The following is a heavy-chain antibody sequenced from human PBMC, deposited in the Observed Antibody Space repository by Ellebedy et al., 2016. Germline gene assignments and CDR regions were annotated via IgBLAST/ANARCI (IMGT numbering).Heavy chain of an antibody. CDR3: ARHVASSSSGSHFHS. CDR1: GCSFSSYY. V-gene: IGHV4-59*08. Sequence: SETLSLTXTVSGCSFSSYYWSWIRQPPGKGLGWIGFIFYSGSTNYNPSPKSRVTLSVDTSKNQFSLRLHSVSAADTALYFCARHVASSSSGSHFHSWGQGALVTVS. CDR2: IFYSGST. D-gene: IGHD3-10*01. J-gene: IGHJ4*02.